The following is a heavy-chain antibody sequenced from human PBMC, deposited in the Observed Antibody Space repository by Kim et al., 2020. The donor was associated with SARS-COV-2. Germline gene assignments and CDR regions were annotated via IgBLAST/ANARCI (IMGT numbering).Heavy chain of an antibody. CDR3: TRGDSSGFYEAIDY. Sequence: GGSLRLSCTASGITFGDYAMSWFRQAPGKGLEWVGLITSKAYGGTSEYAASVKGRFTISRDDSKSIAYLQMNSLKTEDTAVYYCTRGDSSGFYEAIDYWGQGTLVTVSS. D-gene: IGHD3-22*01. V-gene: IGHV3-49*03. CDR1: GITFGDYA. J-gene: IGHJ4*02. CDR2: ITSKAYGGTS.